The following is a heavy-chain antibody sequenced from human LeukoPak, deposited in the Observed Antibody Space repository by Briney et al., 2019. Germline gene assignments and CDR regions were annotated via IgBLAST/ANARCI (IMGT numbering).Heavy chain of an antibody. CDR1: GFIFSRYG. Sequence: GGSLRLSCAASGFIFSRYGMTWVRQAPGKGLEWVAAISGSGAGTYYADSVKGRFTISRDNFKNTLYLQMNSLRAEDTAIYYCAKVGVEVAGSRGDIKCWGQGTLVTVSS. J-gene: IGHJ4*02. CDR3: AKVGVEVAGSRGDIKC. V-gene: IGHV3-23*01. D-gene: IGHD6-19*01. CDR2: ISGSGAGT.